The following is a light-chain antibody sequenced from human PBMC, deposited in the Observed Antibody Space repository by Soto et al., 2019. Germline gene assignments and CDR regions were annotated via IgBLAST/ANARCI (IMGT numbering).Light chain of an antibody. CDR1: SSDVGAYNF. V-gene: IGLV2-11*01. J-gene: IGLJ1*01. CDR2: DVN. CDR3: FSYAGGYRFV. Sequence: QSVLAQPRSVSGSPGQSVTISCTGTSSDVGAYNFVSWYQQRPGEAPKLMIYDVNRRPSGVPNRFSASKSDNTASLTISGLQTEDETDYYCFSYAGGYRFVFGTGTKVTVL.